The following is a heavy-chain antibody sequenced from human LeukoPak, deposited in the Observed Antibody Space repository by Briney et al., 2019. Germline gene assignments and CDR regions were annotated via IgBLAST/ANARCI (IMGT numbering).Heavy chain of an antibody. CDR1: VGSFSGYY. CDR2: INHSGST. CDR3: ARGYYGSGSHCCHMDV. V-gene: IGHV4-34*01. J-gene: IGHJ6*03. D-gene: IGHD3-10*01. Sequence: SETLSLTCAVYVGSFSGYYWSWIRQPPGKGLEWIGEINHSGSTSYNSSLKSRVIISVDTSKNQFSLKLSSVTAADTAVYYCARGYYGSGSHCCHMDVWGKGTTITVS.